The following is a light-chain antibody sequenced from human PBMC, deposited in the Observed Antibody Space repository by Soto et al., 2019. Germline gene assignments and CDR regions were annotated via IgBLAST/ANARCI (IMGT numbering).Light chain of an antibody. CDR1: QSVSSSY. V-gene: IGKV3-20*01. J-gene: IGKJ1*01. CDR3: QQYXSSPRGT. CDR2: GAS. Sequence: EIVLTQSPGTLSLSPGERATLSCRASQSVSSSYLAWYQQKPGQAPRLLIYGASSRATGIPDRXSGSXXGXXXXXXXXXXXPEDFAVYYCQQYXSSPRGTFGQGTKVEXX.